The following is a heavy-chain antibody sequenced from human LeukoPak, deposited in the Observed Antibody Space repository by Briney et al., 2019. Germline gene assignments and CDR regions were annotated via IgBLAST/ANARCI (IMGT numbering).Heavy chain of an antibody. CDR2: IFSGAMTKT. V-gene: IGHV4-39*01. D-gene: IGHD3-22*01. J-gene: IGHJ4*02. CDR3: ARPDYHSSASYYGPFDY. CDR1: GFSISTTSYY. Sequence: PSETLSLTCSVSGFSISTTSYYWGWLRQSPGNGLELIANIFSGAMTKTNYNPSLKGRVAISADTSRNRFSLTLTSVTAEDTAVYFCARPDYHSSASYYGPFDYWGQGSLVTVSS.